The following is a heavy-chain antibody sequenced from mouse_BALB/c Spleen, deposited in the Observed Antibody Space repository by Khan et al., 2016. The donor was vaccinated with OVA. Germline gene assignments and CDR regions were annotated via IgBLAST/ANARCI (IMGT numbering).Heavy chain of an antibody. D-gene: IGHD1-1*01. J-gene: IGHJ2*01. V-gene: IGHV1S135*01. Sequence: VQLQQPGPELVKPGTSVKVSCKASDYSFTDYNMFWVKQSLGKSLEWIGYIDPYNGGTNYNQKFEGKATLTVDQSSSTAFMHLNSLTSEDSAVYYCALIYYYGTGFDFWGQGTTLTVSS. CDR2: IDPYNGGT. CDR3: ALIYYYGTGFDF. CDR1: DYSFTDYN.